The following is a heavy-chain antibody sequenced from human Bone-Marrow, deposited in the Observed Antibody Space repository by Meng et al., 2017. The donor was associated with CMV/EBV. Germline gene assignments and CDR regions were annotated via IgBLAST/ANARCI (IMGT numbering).Heavy chain of an antibody. V-gene: IGHV3-20*04. D-gene: IGHD2-2*01. CDR2: INWNGGST. CDR3: ARDPLPPIVVVPDAMGDYCYGMDV. CDR1: GFTFDDYG. J-gene: IGHJ6*02. Sequence: GESLKISCAASGFTFDDYGMSWVRQAPGKGLEWVSGINWNGGSTGYADSVKGRFTISRDNAKNSLYLQMNSLRAEDTALYYCARDPLPPIVVVPDAMGDYCYGMDVWGQGTTVTVSS.